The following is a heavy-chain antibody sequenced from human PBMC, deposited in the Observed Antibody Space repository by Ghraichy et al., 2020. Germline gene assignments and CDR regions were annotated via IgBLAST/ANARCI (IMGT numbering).Heavy chain of an antibody. J-gene: IGHJ4*02. CDR1: GLTFSNYW. CDR2: IKQDGSEK. Sequence: GGSLRRSCAVSGLTFSNYWMSWVRQAPGKGLEWVANIKQDGSEKYYVDSVKGRFTISRDNAKNSLYLQMNSLRAEDTALYYCALRYGSSYDYWVQGTLGTVSS. CDR3: ALRYGSSYDY. V-gene: IGHV3-7*03. D-gene: IGHD1-26*01.